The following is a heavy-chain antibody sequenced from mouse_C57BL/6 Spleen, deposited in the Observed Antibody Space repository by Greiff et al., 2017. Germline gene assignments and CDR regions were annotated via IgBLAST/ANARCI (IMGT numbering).Heavy chain of an antibody. CDR1: GYSFTGYF. J-gene: IGHJ4*01. CDR2: INPYNGDT. Sequence: VQLQQSGPELVKPGASVKISCKASGYSFTGYFMNWVMQSHGKSLEWIGRINPYNGDTFYNQKFKGKATLTVDKSSSTAHMELRSLTSEDSAVYYCAREGGSSPVRAMDYWGQGTSVTVAS. CDR3: AREGGSSPVRAMDY. D-gene: IGHD1-1*01. V-gene: IGHV1-20*01.